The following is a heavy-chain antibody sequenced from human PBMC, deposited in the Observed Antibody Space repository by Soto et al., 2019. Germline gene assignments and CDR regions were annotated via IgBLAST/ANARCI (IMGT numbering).Heavy chain of an antibody. CDR1: GFTFDDYA. Sequence: GGSLRLSCAASGFTFDDYAMHWVRQAPGKGLEWVSGISWNSGSIGYADSVKGRFTISRDNAKNSLYLQMNSLRAEDTALYYCAPAAEYGASRRPEQWLVPDWGQGTLVTVSS. V-gene: IGHV3-9*01. D-gene: IGHD6-19*01. CDR3: APAAEYGASRRPEQWLVPD. CDR2: ISWNSGSI. J-gene: IGHJ4*02.